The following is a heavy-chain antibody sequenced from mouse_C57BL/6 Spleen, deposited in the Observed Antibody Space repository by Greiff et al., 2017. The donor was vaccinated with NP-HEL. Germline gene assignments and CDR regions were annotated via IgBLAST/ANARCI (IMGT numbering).Heavy chain of an antibody. J-gene: IGHJ2*01. CDR3: ARENYYYGSSPFDY. CDR1: GYSITSGYY. Sequence: VQLKESGPGLVKPSQSLSLTCSVTGYSITSGYYWNWIRQFPGNKLEWMGYISYDGSNNYNPSLKNRISITRDTSKNQFFLKLNSVTTEDTATYYCARENYYYGSSPFDYWGQGTTLTVSS. D-gene: IGHD1-1*01. CDR2: ISYDGSN. V-gene: IGHV3-6*01.